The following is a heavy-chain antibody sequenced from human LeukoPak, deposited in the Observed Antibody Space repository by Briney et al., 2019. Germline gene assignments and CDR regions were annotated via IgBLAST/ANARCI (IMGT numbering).Heavy chain of an antibody. D-gene: IGHD3-22*01. CDR3: ARDYYDSSGYRHDAFDI. CDR1: GFTFSSYA. Sequence: GGSLRLSCAASGFTFSSYAMSWVRQAPGKGLEWVSAISGSGGSTYYADSVKGRFTISRDNSKNTLYLQMNSLRAEDTAVYYCARDYYDSSGYRHDAFDIWGQGTMVTVSS. J-gene: IGHJ3*02. V-gene: IGHV3-23*01. CDR2: ISGSGGST.